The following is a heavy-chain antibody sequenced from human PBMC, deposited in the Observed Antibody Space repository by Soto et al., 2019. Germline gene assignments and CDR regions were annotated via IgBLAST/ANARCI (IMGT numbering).Heavy chain of an antibody. J-gene: IGHJ6*02. Sequence: QVHLVQSGAEVKKPGSSVKVSCKTSGGSFNNYAVSWVRQAPGQGLEWMGGIIPNFDTPNYAQKFQDRVTIIADESTSTVYMELSSPRSNDTAVYYCAVAMVREILIFESSGMHVWGQGTTVIVSS. D-gene: IGHD3-10*01. CDR3: AVAMVREILIFESSGMHV. V-gene: IGHV1-69*01. CDR2: IIPNFDTP. CDR1: GGSFNNYA.